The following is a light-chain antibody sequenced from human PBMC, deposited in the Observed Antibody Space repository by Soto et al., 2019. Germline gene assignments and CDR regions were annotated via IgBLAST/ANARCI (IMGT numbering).Light chain of an antibody. CDR1: QSVSSN. CDR2: DAS. CDR3: QQYNNWPPLLT. V-gene: IGKV3-15*01. J-gene: IGKJ4*01. Sequence: EIVMTQSPATLSVSPGERATLSCRASQSVSSNLAWYQQQPGQAPRLLIYDASTRATGIPARFSGSGSGTEFTLTISSLQSEDFAVYYCQQYNNWPPLLTFGGGTKVEIK.